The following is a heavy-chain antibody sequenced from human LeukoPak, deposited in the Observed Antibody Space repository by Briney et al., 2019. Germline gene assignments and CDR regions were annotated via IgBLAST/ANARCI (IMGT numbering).Heavy chain of an antibody. CDR3: ARSPYSNYDYYYGMDV. CDR1: GFTFSSYS. CDR2: ISSSSSYI. D-gene: IGHD4-11*01. J-gene: IGHJ6*02. Sequence: GGSLRLSCAASGFTFSSYSMNWVRQAPGKGLEWVSSISSSSSYIYYADSVKGRLTISRDNAKNSLYLQMNSLRAEDTAVYYCARSPYSNYDYYYGMDVWGQGTTVTVSS. V-gene: IGHV3-21*01.